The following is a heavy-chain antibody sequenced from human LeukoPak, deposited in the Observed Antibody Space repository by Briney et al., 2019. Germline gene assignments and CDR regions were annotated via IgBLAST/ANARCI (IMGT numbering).Heavy chain of an antibody. CDR1: GFTFSSYG. J-gene: IGHJ4*02. D-gene: IGHD6-13*01. CDR2: IYYSGST. V-gene: IGHV4-59*08. CDR3: ASARTSSRSWFTFDY. Sequence: PGGSLRLSCAASGFTFSSYGMHWIRQPPGKGLEWIGYIYYSGSTNYNPSLKSRVTISVDTSKNQLSLKLSSVTAADTAVYYCASARTSSRSWFTFDYWGQGILVTVSS.